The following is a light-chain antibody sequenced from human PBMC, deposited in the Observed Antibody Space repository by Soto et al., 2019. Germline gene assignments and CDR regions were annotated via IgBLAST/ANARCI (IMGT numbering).Light chain of an antibody. CDR1: SSNIGAGYD. CDR3: QSSDSGVSGVV. CDR2: SNR. V-gene: IGLV1-40*01. J-gene: IGLJ2*01. Sequence: QSVLTQPPSVSGAPGQRVTISCTGSSSNIGAGYDVHWYQQLPRTAPKLLIYSNRNRPSGVPDRFYGSESGTSASLARSGLQAEDESDDCCQSSDSGVSGVVFGGGAELTVL.